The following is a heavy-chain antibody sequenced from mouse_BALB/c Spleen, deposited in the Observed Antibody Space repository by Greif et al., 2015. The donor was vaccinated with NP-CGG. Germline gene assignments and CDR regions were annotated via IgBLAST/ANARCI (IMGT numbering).Heavy chain of an antibody. J-gene: IGHJ2*01. CDR3: ARSSSPITTVVALYYFDY. CDR2: INSNGGST. D-gene: IGHD1-1*01. CDR1: GFTFSSYG. V-gene: IGHV5-6-3*01. Sequence: EVMLVESGGGLVQPGGSLKLSCAASGFTFSSYGMSWVRQTPDKRLELVATINSNGGSTYYPDSVKGRFTISRDNAKNTLYLQMSSLKSEDTAMYYCARSSSPITTVVALYYFDYWGQGTTLTVSS.